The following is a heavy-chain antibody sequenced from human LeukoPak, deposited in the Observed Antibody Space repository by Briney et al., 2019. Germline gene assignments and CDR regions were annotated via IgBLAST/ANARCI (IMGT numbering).Heavy chain of an antibody. CDR3: ARGGYSGYDWVDY. J-gene: IGHJ4*02. CDR1: GFTFRSYA. CDR2: ISSSSSYT. D-gene: IGHD5-12*01. V-gene: IGHV3-11*05. Sequence: GGSLRLSCAASGFTFRSYAMSWVRQAPGKGLEWVSYISSSSSYTNYADSVKGRFTISRDNAKNSLYLQMNSLRAEDTAVYYCARGGYSGYDWVDYWGQGTLVTVSS.